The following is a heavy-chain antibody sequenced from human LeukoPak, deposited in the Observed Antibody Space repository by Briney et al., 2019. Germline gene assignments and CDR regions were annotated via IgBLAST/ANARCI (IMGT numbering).Heavy chain of an antibody. CDR3: AKDGGNFGGYDHNDC. D-gene: IGHD5-12*01. CDR2: ISGSGGST. CDR1: GFTFSSYA. Sequence: GGSLSLSCAASGFTFSSYAMSWARQAPGKGLEWVTVISGSGGSTYYPDSMKGRFTISRDNSKNTLYLQMNSLRAADTAAYDCAKDGGNFGGYDHNDCWGEGTMVAVCS. V-gene: IGHV3-23*01. J-gene: IGHJ4*02.